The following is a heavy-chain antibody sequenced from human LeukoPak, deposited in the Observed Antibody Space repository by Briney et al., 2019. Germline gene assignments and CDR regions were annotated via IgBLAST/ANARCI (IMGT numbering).Heavy chain of an antibody. CDR1: GYTFTGYY. D-gene: IGHD3-10*01. J-gene: IGHJ3*02. Sequence: ASVKVSCKASGYTFTGYYMHWVRQAPGQGLEWMGWISAYNGNTNYARKLQGRVTMTTDTSTSTAYTGLRSLRAEDTAVYYCSTGSGHAFDIWGRGTMVTVSS. CDR3: STGSGHAFDI. CDR2: ISAYNGNT. V-gene: IGHV1-18*04.